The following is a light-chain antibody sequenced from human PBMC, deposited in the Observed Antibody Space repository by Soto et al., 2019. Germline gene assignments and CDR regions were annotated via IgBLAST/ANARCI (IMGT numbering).Light chain of an antibody. J-gene: IGKJ5*01. CDR2: GPS. CDR3: QQYKTWPIT. CDR1: QSVSNY. V-gene: IGKV3-15*01. Sequence: EIVLTQSPGTLSLSPGERATLPCRASQSVSNYVAWYQQKPGQSPRLIIFGPSTRAAGVPGRFSGSGSGTEFTLTINGLQSDDFGMYFCQQYKTWPITFGQGTRLEI.